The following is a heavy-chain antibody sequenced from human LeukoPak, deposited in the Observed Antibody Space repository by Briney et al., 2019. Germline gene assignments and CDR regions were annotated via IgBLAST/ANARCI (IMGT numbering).Heavy chain of an antibody. CDR2: IISDGSSA. J-gene: IGHJ3*02. Sequence: GGSLRLSCAASGFTFSSYWMHWVRQAPGKGLVWVSRIISDGSSATYADSVKGRFTISRDNAKNTMYLQMNSLRAEDTAVYYCARQRSGSYYYAFDIWGQGTMVTVSS. V-gene: IGHV3-74*01. CDR1: GFTFSSYW. D-gene: IGHD1-26*01. CDR3: ARQRSGSYYYAFDI.